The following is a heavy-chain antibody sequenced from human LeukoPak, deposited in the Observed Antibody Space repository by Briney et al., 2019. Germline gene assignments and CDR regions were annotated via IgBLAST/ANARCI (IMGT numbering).Heavy chain of an antibody. Sequence: PGGSLRLSCAASGFTFSTYSMNWVRQAPGKGLEWISDISSSSSTKYYADSVKGRFTISRDNAKNSLYLQMNSLRAEDTAVYYCARERDSSNYVDYWGQGTLVTVSS. J-gene: IGHJ4*02. V-gene: IGHV3-48*01. CDR1: GFTFSTYS. D-gene: IGHD3-22*01. CDR2: ISSSSSTK. CDR3: ARERDSSNYVDY.